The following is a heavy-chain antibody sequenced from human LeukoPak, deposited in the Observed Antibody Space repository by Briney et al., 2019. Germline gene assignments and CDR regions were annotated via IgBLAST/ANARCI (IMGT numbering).Heavy chain of an antibody. D-gene: IGHD1-26*01. J-gene: IGHJ4*02. V-gene: IGHV4-4*07. CDR2: IYTSGST. CDR3: ASSGSYADHFDY. Sequence: PSETLSLTCTVSGGSISSNYWSWIRQPAGKGLEWIGRIYTSGSTNYNPSLKSRVTMSVDTSKNQFSLKLSSVTAADTAVYYCASSGSYADHFDYWGQGTLVTVSS. CDR1: GGSISSNY.